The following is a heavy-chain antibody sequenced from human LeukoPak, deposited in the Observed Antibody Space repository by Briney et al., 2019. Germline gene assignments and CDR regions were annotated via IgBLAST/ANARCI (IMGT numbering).Heavy chain of an antibody. CDR2: ISWNSGSI. Sequence: GGSLRLSCAASGFTFSSYSMNWVRQAPGKGLEWVSGISWNSGSIGYADSVKGRFTISRDNAKNSLYLQMNSLRAEDTALYYCAKDLGGLPGLFDAFDIWGQGTMVTVSS. CDR1: GFTFSSYS. D-gene: IGHD2-15*01. V-gene: IGHV3-9*01. J-gene: IGHJ3*02. CDR3: AKDLGGLPGLFDAFDI.